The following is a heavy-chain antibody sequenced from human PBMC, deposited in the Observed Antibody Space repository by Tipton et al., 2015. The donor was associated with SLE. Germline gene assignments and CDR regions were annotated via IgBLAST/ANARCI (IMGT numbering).Heavy chain of an antibody. CDR1: DYSISSGYY. V-gene: IGHV4-38-2*01. CDR3: ARESGSYYFDY. CDR2: IYHSGST. Sequence: TLSLTCAVPDYSISSGYYWGWFRQPPGKGLEWIGSIYHSGSTYYNPSLKSRVTISVDTSKNQFSLKLSSVTAADTAVYYCARESGSYYFDYWGQGTLVTVSS. J-gene: IGHJ4*02. D-gene: IGHD6-13*01.